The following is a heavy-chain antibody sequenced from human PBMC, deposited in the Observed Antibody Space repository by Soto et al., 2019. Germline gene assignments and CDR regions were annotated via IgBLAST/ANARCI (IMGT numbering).Heavy chain of an antibody. CDR1: GFTVSSTY. CDR3: GSTSFPGYYYYCMDV. CDR2: IYSGGST. Sequence: EVQLVETGGGLIQPGGSLRLSCAASGFTVSSTYMSWVRQAPGKGLEWVSVIYSGGSTYYADSVKGRFTIFRDDSKNTLYLQMNSLRAEDTAVYYCGSTSFPGYYYYCMDVWGQGTTVTVSS. J-gene: IGHJ6*02. D-gene: IGHD2-2*01. V-gene: IGHV3-53*02.